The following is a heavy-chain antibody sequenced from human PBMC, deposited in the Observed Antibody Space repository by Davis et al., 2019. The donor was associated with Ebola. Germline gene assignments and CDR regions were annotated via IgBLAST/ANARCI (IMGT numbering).Heavy chain of an antibody. CDR3: VRLLCFTVNCYLDY. CDR2: IYPADSDT. J-gene: IGHJ4*02. D-gene: IGHD3/OR15-3a*01. CDR1: GYSFTTYW. Sequence: GESLKISCKGSGYSFTTYWIAWVRQMPGKGLEWMGVIYPADSDTRYSPSFQGQVTISADKSISAAYLQWSSLKASDTAMYYCVRLLCFTVNCYLDYWGQGTLVTVSS. V-gene: IGHV5-51*01.